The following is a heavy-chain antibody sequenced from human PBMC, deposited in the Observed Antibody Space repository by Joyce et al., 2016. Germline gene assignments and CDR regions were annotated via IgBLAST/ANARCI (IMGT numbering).Heavy chain of an antibody. V-gene: IGHV3-21*01. CDR3: ARDRWGYGAYAQFDV. CDR2: IDSTTSHI. CDR1: GFTFSAYS. D-gene: IGHD4-17*01. J-gene: IGHJ3*01. Sequence: EVQLVESGGGLVKPGGSLRLSCAASGFTFSAYSVNWVRQAPGKGLGWVASIDSTTSHIFYGGSLKGRFTISRDNAKNSLYLQMNSLRVEDTAVYYCARDRWGYGAYAQFDVWGQGTMVTVSS.